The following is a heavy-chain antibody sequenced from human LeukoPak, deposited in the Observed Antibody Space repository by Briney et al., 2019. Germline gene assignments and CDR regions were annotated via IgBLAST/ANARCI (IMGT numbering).Heavy chain of an antibody. J-gene: IGHJ4*02. Sequence: SETLSLTCTVSGGSISSYYWSWIRQSPGKGLEWIGYIYYSGRTNYNPSLKSRVTISVDTSKNQFSLKLSSVTAADTAVYYCARHVEQWLTPFDYWGRGTLVTVSS. CDR1: GGSISSYY. V-gene: IGHV4-59*08. CDR2: IYYSGRT. CDR3: ARHVEQWLTPFDY. D-gene: IGHD6-19*01.